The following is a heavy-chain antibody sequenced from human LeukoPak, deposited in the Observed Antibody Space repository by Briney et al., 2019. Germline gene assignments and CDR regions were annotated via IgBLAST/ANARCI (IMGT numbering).Heavy chain of an antibody. CDR1: GSSISSGYY. J-gene: IGHJ4*02. V-gene: IGHV4-38-2*02. Sequence: PSAILSFTCTVSGSSISSGYYWGWIRQPPGQGLEWIGNIYHSGSTYYNPSLKSRVTISVDTSKNQFSLKLSSVTAADTAVYYCARVASGYAREAFDYWGQGTLVTVSS. CDR2: IYHSGST. CDR3: ARVASGYAREAFDY. D-gene: IGHD5-12*01.